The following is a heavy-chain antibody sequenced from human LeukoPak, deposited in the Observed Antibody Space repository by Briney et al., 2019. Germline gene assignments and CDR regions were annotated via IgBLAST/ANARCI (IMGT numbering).Heavy chain of an antibody. CDR2: IIPILGIA. Sequence: SVKVSCKASGGTFSSYAISWVRQAPGQGLEWMGRIIPILGIANYAQKFQGRVTITADKSTSTAYMELSSLRSEDTAVYYCARVLWFGELLSGFYYYYGMDAWGQGTTVTVSS. CDR3: ARVLWFGELLSGFYYYYGMDA. V-gene: IGHV1-69*04. D-gene: IGHD3-10*01. J-gene: IGHJ6*02. CDR1: GGTFSSYA.